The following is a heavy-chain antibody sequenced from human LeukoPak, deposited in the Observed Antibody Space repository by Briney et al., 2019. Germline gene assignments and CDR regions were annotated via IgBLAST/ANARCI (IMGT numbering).Heavy chain of an antibody. CDR1: GGSFSGNF. Sequence: PSETLSLTCAVYGGSFSGNFWTWIRQPPGKGLEWVGEINHSGSTRYNPSLKSRVTISVDTSKNQFSLKLNSVTAADTAVYYCAREKGSSWYNYRHFDYWGQGTLVTVSS. V-gene: IGHV4-34*01. CDR3: AREKGSSWYNYRHFDY. J-gene: IGHJ4*02. CDR2: INHSGST. D-gene: IGHD6-13*01.